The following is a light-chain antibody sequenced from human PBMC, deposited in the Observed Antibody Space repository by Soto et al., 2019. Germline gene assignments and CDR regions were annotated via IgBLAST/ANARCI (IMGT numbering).Light chain of an antibody. J-gene: IGLJ1*01. CDR3: TSYTSSSTLYV. V-gene: IGLV2-14*01. CDR2: DVR. Sequence: QSVLTQPASLSGSPGQLITISCTGTSSDVGGYNYVSWYQQHPGKAPKLMIYDVRNRASGASNRFSGSKSGNTASLTISGLQAEDEADYYCTSYTSSSTLYVFGTGTKVTVL. CDR1: SSDVGGYNY.